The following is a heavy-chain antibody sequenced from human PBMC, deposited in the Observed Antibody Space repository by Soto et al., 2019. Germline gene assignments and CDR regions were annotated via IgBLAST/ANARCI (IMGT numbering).Heavy chain of an antibody. Sequence: QVQLQESGPGLVKPSETRSLTCPVSGGSISSYYWSWIRKPPGKGLGWIGYIYYSGRTNYNPSLRSRVTIAVDTSKTQFSRKLSSVTAADTAVYYCAREGWETPYYFDYWGQGTLVTVSS. CDR2: IYYSGRT. V-gene: IGHV4-59*01. CDR1: GGSISSYY. CDR3: AREGWETPYYFDY. D-gene: IGHD1-26*01. J-gene: IGHJ4*02.